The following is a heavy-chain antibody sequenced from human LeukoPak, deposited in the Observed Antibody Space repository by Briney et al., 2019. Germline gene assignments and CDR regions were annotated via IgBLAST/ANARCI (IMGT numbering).Heavy chain of an antibody. J-gene: IGHJ4*02. V-gene: IGHV3-66*01. Sequence: GGSLRLSCAASGFTVITNYMSWVRQAPGKGLEWVSAIYSDGTTHYADPVKGRFTISRDNSKNTLYLQMNSLRAEDTAVYYCAKDPWITMIVVVTHFDYWGQGTLVTVSS. D-gene: IGHD3-22*01. CDR3: AKDPWITMIVVVTHFDY. CDR1: GFTVITNY. CDR2: IYSDGTT.